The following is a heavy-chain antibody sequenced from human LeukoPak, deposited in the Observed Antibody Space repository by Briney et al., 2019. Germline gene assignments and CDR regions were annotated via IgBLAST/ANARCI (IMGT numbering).Heavy chain of an antibody. D-gene: IGHD5-18*01. J-gene: IGHJ4*02. CDR2: IYYSGST. V-gene: IGHV4-59*12. CDR1: GGSINNYY. CDR3: ARDICGYNYGCFDS. Sequence: PSETLSLTCTVSGGSINNYYWSWIRQPPGKGLEWIGYIYYSGSTNYNPSPKSRVTISVDTSKNQFSLNLRSVTAADTAVYYCARDICGYNYGCFDSWGQGTLVTVSS.